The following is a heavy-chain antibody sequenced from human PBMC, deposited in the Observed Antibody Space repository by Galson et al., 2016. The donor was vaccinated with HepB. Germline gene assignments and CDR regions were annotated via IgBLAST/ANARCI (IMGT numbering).Heavy chain of an antibody. J-gene: IGHJ4*02. CDR3: ARIRIGYSYGHDS. D-gene: IGHD5-18*01. V-gene: IGHV2-70*01. CDR2: IGWDGDK. Sequence: PALVKPTQTLTLTCSFSGFSLSTSGMSVSWIRQPPGKALEWLALIGWDGDKYYTTSLKSRLTISKDTSKNLVVLMMTNMDPVDTATYYCARIRIGYSYGHDSWGQGPLVTFSP. CDR1: GFSLSTSGMS.